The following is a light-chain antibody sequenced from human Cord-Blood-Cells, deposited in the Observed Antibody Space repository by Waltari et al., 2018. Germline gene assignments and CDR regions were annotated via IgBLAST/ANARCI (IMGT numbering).Light chain of an antibody. V-gene: IGKV2-30*02. CDR2: KVS. CDR3: RQGTHWPPWT. CDR1: QILVHSDGNTY. Sequence: DVVMTQSPLSLPVTLGQPASISCRSSQILVHSDGNTYLNGFQQRPGQAPRRLIYKVSNRDSGVQDRFSGSGSVTVFTLKISRVEAEDVVVYYCRQGTHWPPWTFGQGTKVEIK. J-gene: IGKJ1*01.